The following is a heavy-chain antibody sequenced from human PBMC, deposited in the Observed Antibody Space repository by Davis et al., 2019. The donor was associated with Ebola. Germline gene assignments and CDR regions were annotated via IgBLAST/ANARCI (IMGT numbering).Heavy chain of an antibody. V-gene: IGHV4-4*02. Sequence: SETLSLTCAVSGVSISSTNRWSWVRQPPGKGLEWIGEISQSGSTNYNPSLKSRVTISVDKSKNQFSLKLSSVTAADTAVYYCVRGFGGQQTYDYWGLGTLVSVSP. CDR3: VRGFGGQQTYDY. J-gene: IGHJ4*02. CDR2: ISQSGST. CDR1: GVSISSTNR. D-gene: IGHD6-13*01.